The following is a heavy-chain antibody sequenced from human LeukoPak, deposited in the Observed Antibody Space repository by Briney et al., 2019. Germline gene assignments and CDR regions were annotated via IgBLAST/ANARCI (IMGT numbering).Heavy chain of an antibody. D-gene: IGHD3-22*01. Sequence: GESLKISCKGSGYTFTNYWIGWVRQIPGKGLEWMGIIYPGDSDTTYSPSFQGQVTISADKSIGTAYLQWSSLKASDTATYYCARRGYDSSGYREAFDIWGQGTMVTVSS. V-gene: IGHV5-51*01. J-gene: IGHJ3*02. CDR1: GYTFTNYW. CDR3: ARRGYDSSGYREAFDI. CDR2: IYPGDSDT.